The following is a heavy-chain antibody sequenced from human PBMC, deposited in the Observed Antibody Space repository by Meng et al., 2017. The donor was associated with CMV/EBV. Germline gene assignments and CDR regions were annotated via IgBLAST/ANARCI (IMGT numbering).Heavy chain of an antibody. V-gene: IGHV1-69*05. CDR1: GGTFSSYA. Sequence: SVKVSCKAPGGTFSSYAISWVRQAPGQGLEWMGGIIPIFGTANYAQKFQGRVTITTDESTSTAYMELSSLRSEDTAVYYCARDIIGSGTYYYYGMDVWGQGTTVTVSS. D-gene: IGHD3-3*01. J-gene: IGHJ6*02. CDR3: ARDIIGSGTYYYYGMDV. CDR2: IIPIFGTA.